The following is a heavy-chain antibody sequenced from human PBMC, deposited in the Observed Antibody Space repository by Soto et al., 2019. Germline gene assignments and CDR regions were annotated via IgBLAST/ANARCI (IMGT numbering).Heavy chain of an antibody. CDR2: INPSGSNT. D-gene: IGHD5-18*01. V-gene: IGHV3-74*01. CDR1: GLTFSSHW. J-gene: IGHJ4*02. Sequence: GGSLRLSCVASGLTFSSHWMHWVRQPPGKGLVWVSAINPSGSNTLYADSVKGRFTISRDNSQNTLFLQMTSLRADDTAVYYCAKGGYTFAYEWGQGALVTVSS. CDR3: AKGGYTFAYE.